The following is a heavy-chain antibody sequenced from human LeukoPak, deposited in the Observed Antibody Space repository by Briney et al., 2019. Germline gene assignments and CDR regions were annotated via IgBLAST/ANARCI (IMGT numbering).Heavy chain of an antibody. CDR3: ATEAPNYYMDV. CDR1: GGTFSKFG. J-gene: IGHJ6*03. Sequence: GSSVKVSCKASGGTFSKFGISWVRQAPGEGLEWMGGIIPMFGAANYAQKFQGRVTITTDESTTTAHMELISLTSDDTAVYFCATEAPNYYMDVWGKGTTVTVSS. CDR2: IIPMFGAA. V-gene: IGHV1-69*05.